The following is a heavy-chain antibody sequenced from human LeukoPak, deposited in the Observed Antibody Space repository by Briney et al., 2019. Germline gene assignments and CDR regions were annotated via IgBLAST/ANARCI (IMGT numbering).Heavy chain of an antibody. CDR2: IYPGDSDT. V-gene: IGHV5-51*01. D-gene: IGHD6-13*01. Sequence: GESLKISCKISGYRLTNNWIGWVRQVPGKGLEWMGLIYPGDSDTRYSPSFQGQVTFSVDASISTAYLQLSGLKASDTAIYYCVRFGLTSSLDYWGQGTMVTVSS. CDR1: GYRLTNNW. CDR3: VRFGLTSSLDY. J-gene: IGHJ4*02.